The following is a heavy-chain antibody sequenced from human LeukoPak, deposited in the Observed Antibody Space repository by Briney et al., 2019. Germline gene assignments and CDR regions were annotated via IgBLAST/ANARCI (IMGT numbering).Heavy chain of an antibody. J-gene: IGHJ4*02. D-gene: IGHD6-19*01. CDR1: GGSISNYY. V-gene: IGHV4-59*01. CDR2: FYHSGST. Sequence: PSETLTLTCTASGGSISNYYRSWIRQPPGKGLEWIGCFYHSGSTNYNPSLKSRVTTSVDTSKNQFSLRLSSVTAADTAVYYCASTQQWLAFDYWGQGILVTVSS. CDR3: ASTQQWLAFDY.